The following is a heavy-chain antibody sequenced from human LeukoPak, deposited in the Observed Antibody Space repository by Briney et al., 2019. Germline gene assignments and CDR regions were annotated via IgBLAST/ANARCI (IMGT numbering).Heavy chain of an antibody. CDR3: ARGRIAARPHYFDY. CDR2: IRGGGET. Sequence: PGGSLRLSCAASGFSFSNYAMSWVRQAPARGPEWVSSIRGGGETFYADSVKGRFTISRDNVKNSLYLQMNSLRAEDTALYYCARGRIAARPHYFDYWGQGTLVTVSS. J-gene: IGHJ4*02. D-gene: IGHD6-6*01. CDR1: GFSFSNYA. V-gene: IGHV3-23*01.